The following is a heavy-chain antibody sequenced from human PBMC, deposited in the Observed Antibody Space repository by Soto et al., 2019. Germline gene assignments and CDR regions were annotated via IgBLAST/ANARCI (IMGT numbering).Heavy chain of an antibody. CDR1: GFTFSDHY. D-gene: IGHD3-10*01. CDR3: VRAPPGLLWPD. Sequence: SGGSLRLSCAASGFTFSDHYVDWVRQAPGQGLEWVGRITSKAKGYTTQYAASVRGRFTVSRDDSENSVHLQMNNLKTDDTAVYYCVRAPPGLLWPDWGQGTLVTVSS. J-gene: IGHJ4*02. CDR2: ITSKAKGYTT. V-gene: IGHV3-72*01.